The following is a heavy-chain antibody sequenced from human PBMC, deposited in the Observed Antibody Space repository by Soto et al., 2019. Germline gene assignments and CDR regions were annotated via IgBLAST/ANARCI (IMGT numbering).Heavy chain of an antibody. Sequence: SETLSLTCAVYGGSFSGYYWSWIRQPPGKGLEWIGEINHSGSTNYNPSLKSRVTISVDTSKNQFSLKLSSATAADTAVYYCARGRSDYVWGSYRYEPRYYFDYWGQGTLVTVSS. CDR2: INHSGST. V-gene: IGHV4-34*01. J-gene: IGHJ4*02. CDR1: GGSFSGYY. D-gene: IGHD3-16*02. CDR3: ARGRSDYVWGSYRYEPRYYFDY.